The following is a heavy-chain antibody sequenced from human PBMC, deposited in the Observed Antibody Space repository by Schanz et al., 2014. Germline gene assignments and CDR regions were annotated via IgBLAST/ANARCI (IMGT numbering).Heavy chain of an antibody. CDR3: VKDLQRELLRDDHYYGMDV. CDR1: GFTFSSYA. D-gene: IGHD1-26*01. V-gene: IGHV3-33*06. Sequence: QVQLVESGGGVVQPGRSLRLSCAASGFTFSSYAMHWVRQVPGKGLEWVAVVCYDGSKKYYADSVKGRFTTSRDNSKNTMYLQMNSLRAEDTAVYYCVKDLQRELLRDDHYYGMDVWGQGTTVTVSS. CDR2: VCYDGSKK. J-gene: IGHJ6*02.